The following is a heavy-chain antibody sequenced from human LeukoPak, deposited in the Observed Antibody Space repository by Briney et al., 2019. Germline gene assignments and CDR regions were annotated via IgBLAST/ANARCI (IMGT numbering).Heavy chain of an antibody. CDR1: EFTFSSYA. Sequence: GGSLRLSCAASEFTFSSYAMSWVRQAPGKGVEWVSAIGGSGGSTYYADSVKGRFTISRDNSKNTLYLQMNNLRAEDTAVYYCAKGYSSSWYYFDYWGQGALVTASS. V-gene: IGHV3-23*01. D-gene: IGHD6-13*01. CDR2: IGGSGGST. J-gene: IGHJ4*02. CDR3: AKGYSSSWYYFDY.